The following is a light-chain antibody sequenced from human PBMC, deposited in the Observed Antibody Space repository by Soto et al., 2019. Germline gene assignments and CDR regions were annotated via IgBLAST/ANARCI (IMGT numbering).Light chain of an antibody. Sequence: QSVLTQPACVSGSPGQSINISCTGTSSDVGGYNYVSWYQQHPGKAPKLMIYDVSNRPSGISNRFSGSKSGNTASLTISGLQAEDESDYYCSSYTGRSTYVFGTRTKLTVL. J-gene: IGLJ1*01. V-gene: IGLV2-14*01. CDR2: DVS. CDR3: SSYTGRSTYV. CDR1: SSDVGGYNY.